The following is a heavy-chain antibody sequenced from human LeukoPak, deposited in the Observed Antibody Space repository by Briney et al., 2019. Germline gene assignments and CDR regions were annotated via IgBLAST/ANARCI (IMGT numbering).Heavy chain of an antibody. V-gene: IGHV3-64*01. CDR2: ISSNGGST. J-gene: IGHJ4*02. D-gene: IGHD2-15*01. CDR3: ARVSKYCSGGSCYDY. CDR1: GFTFSSYA. Sequence: GGSLRLSCAASGFTFSSYAMPWVRQAPGKGLEYVSAISSNGGSTYYANSVKGRFTISRDNSKNTLYLQMGSLRAEDMAVYYCARVSKYCSGGSCYDYWGQGTLVTVSS.